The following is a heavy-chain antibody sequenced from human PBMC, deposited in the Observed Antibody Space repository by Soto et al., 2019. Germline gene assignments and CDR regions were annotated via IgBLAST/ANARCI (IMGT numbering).Heavy chain of an antibody. CDR1: GFTFSSYS. J-gene: IGHJ4*02. D-gene: IGHD6-19*01. Sequence: EVQLVESGGGLVKPGGSLRLSCAASGFTFSSYSMNWDRQAPGKGLDWVPSISSSSSNIYYADSVKGRFTISRDNAKNSLYLQMNSLRAEDTAVYYCATKGRRGWADYWGQGTLVTVSS. V-gene: IGHV3-21*01. CDR2: ISSSSSNI. CDR3: ATKGRRGWADY.